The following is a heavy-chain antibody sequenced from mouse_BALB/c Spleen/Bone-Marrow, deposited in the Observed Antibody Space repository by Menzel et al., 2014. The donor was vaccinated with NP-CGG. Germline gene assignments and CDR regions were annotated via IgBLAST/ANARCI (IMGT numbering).Heavy chain of an antibody. CDR1: GFTFSDYY. J-gene: IGHJ4*01. V-gene: IGHV5-4*02. CDR3: VRGLYGSSYTYAMDY. D-gene: IGHD1-1*01. Sequence: EVQRVESGGSLVKPGGSLKLSCAASGFTFSDYYMYWVRQTPEKRLEWVATISDGGSYTYYPDSVKGRFTISRDNAKNNLYLQMSSLRSEDTAMYYCVRGLYGSSYTYAMDYWGQGTSVTVSS. CDR2: ISDGGSYT.